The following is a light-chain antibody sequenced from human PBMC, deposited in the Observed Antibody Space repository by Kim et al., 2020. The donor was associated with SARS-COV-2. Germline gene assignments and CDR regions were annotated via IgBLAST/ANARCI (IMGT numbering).Light chain of an antibody. CDR2: DSS. CDR1: QNIETY. Sequence: SLYPGERAALSCRASQNIETYLAWYQQKPGQAPRLVIYDSSYRATGIPARFSGSGSGTDFTLAISSLEPEDFAVYYCQQRRYWPRTFGQGTKVEI. CDR3: QQRRYWPRT. J-gene: IGKJ1*01. V-gene: IGKV3-11*01.